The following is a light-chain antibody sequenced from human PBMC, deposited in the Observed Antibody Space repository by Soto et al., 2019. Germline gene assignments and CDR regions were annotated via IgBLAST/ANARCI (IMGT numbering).Light chain of an antibody. CDR3: SSYTTSNTRQIV. V-gene: IGLV2-14*03. Sequence: QSALXQPASVSGSPGQSITISCTGTSSDVGGYNYVSWYQHHPGKAPKLMIYDVSNRPSGVSNRFSGSKSGNTASLTISGLQPEDEADYYCSSYTTSNTRQIVLGTGTKVTVL. CDR1: SSDVGGYNY. J-gene: IGLJ1*01. CDR2: DVS.